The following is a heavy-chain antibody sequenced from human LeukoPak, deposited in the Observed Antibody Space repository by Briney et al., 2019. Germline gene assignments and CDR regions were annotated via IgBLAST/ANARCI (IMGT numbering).Heavy chain of an antibody. Sequence: GGSLRLSCAASGFTFSSYAMHWVRQAPGKGLEWVAVISYDGSNKYYADSVKGRFTISRDNSKNTLYLQMNSLRAEDTAVYYCAGGPGFLIDCWGQGTLVTVSS. V-gene: IGHV3-30*04. CDR1: GFTFSSYA. CDR2: ISYDGSNK. D-gene: IGHD3-3*01. CDR3: AGGPGFLIDC. J-gene: IGHJ4*02.